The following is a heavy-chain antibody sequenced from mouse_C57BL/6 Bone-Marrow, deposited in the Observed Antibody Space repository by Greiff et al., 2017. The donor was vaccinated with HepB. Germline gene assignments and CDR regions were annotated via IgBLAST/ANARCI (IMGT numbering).Heavy chain of an antibody. CDR3: ARAGSTMITHYYAMDY. V-gene: IGHV1-81*01. CDR1: GYTFTSYG. D-gene: IGHD2-4*01. CDR2: IYPRSGNT. Sequence: VQVVESGAELARPGASVKLSCKASGYTFTSYGISWVKQRTGQGLEWIGEIYPRSGNTYYNEKFKGKATLTADKSSSTAYMELRRLTSEDSAVYFCARAGSTMITHYYAMDYWGQGTSVTVSS. J-gene: IGHJ4*01.